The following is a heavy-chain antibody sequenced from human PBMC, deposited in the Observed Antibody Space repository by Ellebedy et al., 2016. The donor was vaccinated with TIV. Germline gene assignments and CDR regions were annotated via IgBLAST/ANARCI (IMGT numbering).Heavy chain of an antibody. D-gene: IGHD3-10*01. CDR2: ISSDSSAI. V-gene: IGHV3-48*01. J-gene: IGHJ5*01. CDR1: GFTFSSYA. CDR3: ARDLSGGSGTWFDS. Sequence: GESLKISXAASGFTFSSYAMTWVRQAPGKGLEWVSYISSDSSAIYYADSVKGRFTISRDNAKNSLYLRMSSLSAEDTAVYYCARDLSGGSGTWFDSWGQGTLVNVSS.